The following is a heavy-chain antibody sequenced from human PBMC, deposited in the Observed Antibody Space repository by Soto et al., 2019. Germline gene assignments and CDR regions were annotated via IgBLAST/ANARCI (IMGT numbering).Heavy chain of an antibody. J-gene: IGHJ3*02. CDR1: GLSIWSCV. Sequence: GGSLLLSCAVCGLSIWSCVMGWVREAAGRGLVWVSAIRAGGDITYYADSVKGRFTISRDNSYNTLYVQINSLRAEDTAVYYCAKVRSIGSHYVAAFDIWGQGTMVTVSS. V-gene: IGHV3-23*01. D-gene: IGHD3-10*01. CDR3: AKVRSIGSHYVAAFDI. CDR2: IRAGGDIT.